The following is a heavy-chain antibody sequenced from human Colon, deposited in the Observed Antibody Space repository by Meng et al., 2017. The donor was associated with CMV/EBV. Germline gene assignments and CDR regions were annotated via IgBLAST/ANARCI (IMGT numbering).Heavy chain of an antibody. CDR1: GFSFRDFD. J-gene: IGHJ4*02. V-gene: IGHV3-30*02. CDR3: ARLLGRLVGASSDVDH. D-gene: IGHD1-26*01. CDR2: MRFDGSKT. Sequence: GESLKISCSASGFSFRDFDMHWVRQAPGKGLEGVAFMRFDGSKTSLAESVKGRFIISRDDSKNTLYLQINSLRADDTAVYYCARLLGRLVGASSDVDHWGQGTLVTVSS.